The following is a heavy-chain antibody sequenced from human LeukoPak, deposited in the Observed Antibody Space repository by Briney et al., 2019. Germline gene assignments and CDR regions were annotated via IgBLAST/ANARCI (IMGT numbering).Heavy chain of an antibody. J-gene: IGHJ3*02. Sequence: ASVTVSCTASGYTFTSYDINWVRHAPGQGLEWRGWMNPNSGNTAYAQKFQGRVTMTRNTSITTAYMELSSLRSEDTAVYYCARIGTYYDFWSGYYNEAFDIWGQGTMVSVSS. CDR1: GYTFTSYD. CDR3: ARIGTYYDFWSGYYNEAFDI. D-gene: IGHD3-3*01. V-gene: IGHV1-8*01. CDR2: MNPNSGNT.